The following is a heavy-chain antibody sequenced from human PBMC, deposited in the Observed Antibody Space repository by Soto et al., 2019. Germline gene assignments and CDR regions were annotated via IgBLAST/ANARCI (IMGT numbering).Heavy chain of an antibody. CDR3: ARDAGYCSGGSCYGRREYYFDY. CDR1: GGSISSYY. Sequence: PSETLSLTCTVSGGSISSYYWSWIRQPPGKGLEWIGYIYYSGSTNYNPSLKSRVTISVDTSKNQFSLKLSSVTAADTAVYYCARDAGYCSGGSCYGRREYYFDYWGQGTLVTVSS. J-gene: IGHJ4*02. V-gene: IGHV4-59*01. CDR2: IYYSGST. D-gene: IGHD2-15*01.